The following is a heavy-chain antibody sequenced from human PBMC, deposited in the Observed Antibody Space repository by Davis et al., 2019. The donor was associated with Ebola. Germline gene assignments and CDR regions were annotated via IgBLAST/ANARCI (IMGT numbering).Heavy chain of an antibody. CDR3: ARGAGFLCDY. CDR2: ISSSSSTI. Sequence: GESLKISCAASGFTFSSYAMSWVRQAPGKGLEWVSYISSSSSTIYYADSVKGRFTISRDNAKNSLYLQMNSLRDEDTAVYYCARGAGFLCDYWGQGTLVTVSS. CDR1: GFTFSSYA. V-gene: IGHV3-48*02. J-gene: IGHJ4*02.